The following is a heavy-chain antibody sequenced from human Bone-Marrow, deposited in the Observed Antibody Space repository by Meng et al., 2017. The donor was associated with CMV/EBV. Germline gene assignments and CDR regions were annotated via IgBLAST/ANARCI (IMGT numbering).Heavy chain of an antibody. CDR1: GFNFNTYW. V-gene: IGHV3-23*01. CDR2: ISGSGGST. CDR3: AKERPYYDFWSGYSYYYGMDV. D-gene: IGHD3-3*01. Sequence: GESLKISCAASGFNFNTYWMSWVRQAPGKGLEWVSAISGSGGSTYYADSVKGRFTISRDNSKNTLYLQMNSLRAEDPAVYYCAKERPYYDFWSGYSYYYGMDVWGQGTTVTVSS. J-gene: IGHJ6*02.